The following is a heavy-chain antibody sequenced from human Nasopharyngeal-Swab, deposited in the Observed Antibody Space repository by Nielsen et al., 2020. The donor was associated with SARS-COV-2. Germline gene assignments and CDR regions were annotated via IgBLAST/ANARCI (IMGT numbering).Heavy chain of an antibody. Sequence: WVRQATGQGLEWMGWMNPNSGKTGYAQKFQGRVTMTSNTSISTAHMELSSLRSEDTAVYYCERRVAGSRRAFDIWGQGTMVTVSS. D-gene: IGHD6-19*01. CDR2: MNPNSGKT. J-gene: IGHJ3*02. V-gene: IGHV1-8*01. CDR3: ERRVAGSRRAFDI.